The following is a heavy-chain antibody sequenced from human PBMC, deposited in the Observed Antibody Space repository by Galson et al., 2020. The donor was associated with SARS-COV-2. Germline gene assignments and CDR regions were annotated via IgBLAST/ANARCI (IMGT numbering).Heavy chain of an antibody. CDR2: IYYRGTTNTGST. CDR3: ARQMVGLPPPGFEAAIEGWWYMAV. Sequence: SETLSLTCSVSGGPIKSYYWTWIRQPPGKGLEWIGYIYYRGTTNTGSTNYNSSLKSRVTISVDTSNTQCSLSLNSVTAANTAVYYCARQMVGLPPPGFEAAIEGWWYMAVWGEGTTVTVSS. CDR1: GGPIKSYY. V-gene: IGHV4-59*01. D-gene: IGHD2-8*02. J-gene: IGHJ6*03.